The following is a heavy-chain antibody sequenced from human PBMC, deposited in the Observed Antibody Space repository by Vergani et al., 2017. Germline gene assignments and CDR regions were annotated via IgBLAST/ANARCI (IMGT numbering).Heavy chain of an antibody. CDR1: GFSLTTPGVA. Sequence: QITLKESGPTLVKPTQTLTLTCTFSGFSLTTPGVAVGWIRHPPGKALEWLAIVFWDDDKRYSPSLRNRVTITRDTSRNQVVLTMTNIDPVDTATYYCTHTPDCSVGHCYDDSWVQGTLVTVSS. CDR2: VFWDDDK. D-gene: IGHD2-15*01. J-gene: IGHJ4*02. V-gene: IGHV2-5*02. CDR3: THTPDCSVGHCYDDS.